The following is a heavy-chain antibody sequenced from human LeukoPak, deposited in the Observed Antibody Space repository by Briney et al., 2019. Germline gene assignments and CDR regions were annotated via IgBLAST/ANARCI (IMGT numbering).Heavy chain of an antibody. V-gene: IGHV1-18*01. CDR1: GYTFTSYG. Sequence: ASVKVSCKPSGYTFTSYGISCVRQAPGQGLEWMGWIIAYNGNTNYAQKLQGRVTMNTDTSTSTAYMELRSLRSHDTGVYYCARFGGRYYGWGSYSRNWFDPWGQGTLVTVSS. D-gene: IGHD3-10*01. CDR2: IIAYNGNT. J-gene: IGHJ5*02. CDR3: ARFGGRYYGWGSYSRNWFDP.